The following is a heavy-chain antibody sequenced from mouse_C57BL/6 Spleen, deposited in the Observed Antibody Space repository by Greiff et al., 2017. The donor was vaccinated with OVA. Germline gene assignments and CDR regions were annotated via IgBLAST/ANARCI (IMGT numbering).Heavy chain of an antibody. V-gene: IGHV1-52*01. CDR2: IDPSDSET. Sequence: QVQLQQPGAELVRPGSSVKLSCKASGYTFTSYWMHWVKQRPIQGLEWIGNIDPSDSETHYNQKFKDKSTWTVDKSSSTAYMQLSSLTSDDSAVYYCAREGRKAMDYWGQGTAVTVSS. CDR1: GYTFTSYW. D-gene: IGHD3-3*01. J-gene: IGHJ4*01. CDR3: AREGRKAMDY.